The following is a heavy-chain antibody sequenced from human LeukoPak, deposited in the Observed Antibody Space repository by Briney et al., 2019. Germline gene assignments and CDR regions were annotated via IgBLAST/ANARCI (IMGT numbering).Heavy chain of an antibody. CDR1: GFIFSNFW. Sequence: PGGSLRLSCEASGFIFSNFWMSWVRQAPGKGLEWVANIRADGSEAYYVDFVKGRFTISRDNDKNSLHLQMNSLRVEDTAVYYCARVLYFRENSYAGPFDQWGQGTLVTVSS. CDR3: ARVLYFRENSYAGPFDQ. V-gene: IGHV3-7*01. CDR2: IRADGSEA. D-gene: IGHD5-18*01. J-gene: IGHJ4*02.